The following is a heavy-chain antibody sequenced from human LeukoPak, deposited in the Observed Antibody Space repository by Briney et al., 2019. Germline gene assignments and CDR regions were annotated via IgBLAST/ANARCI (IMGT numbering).Heavy chain of an antibody. CDR1: GFTFSSYA. V-gene: IGHV3-23*01. J-gene: IGHJ6*03. Sequence: PGGSLRLSCAASGFTFSSYAMSWVRQAPGKGLEWVSAISGSGGSTYYADSVKGRFTISRDNSKNTLYLQMNSLRAEDTAVYYCAKTDGYNYNYYYYMDVWSKGTTVTVSS. CDR2: ISGSGGST. CDR3: AKTDGYNYNYYYYMDV. D-gene: IGHD5-24*01.